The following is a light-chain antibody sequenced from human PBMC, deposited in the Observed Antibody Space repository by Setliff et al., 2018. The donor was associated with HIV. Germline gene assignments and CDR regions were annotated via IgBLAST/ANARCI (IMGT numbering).Light chain of an antibody. CDR2: EGS. Sequence: QSVLTQPASVSGSPGQSITISCTGTSSDVGIYNFVSWYQQHPGTAPKLMIFEGSKRPSAVSNRFSGSNSGNTASLTISGLQAEDEADYYCSSYTTSSTPYVFGTGTKVTVL. V-gene: IGLV2-14*02. CDR3: SSYTTSSTPYV. CDR1: SSDVGIYNF. J-gene: IGLJ1*01.